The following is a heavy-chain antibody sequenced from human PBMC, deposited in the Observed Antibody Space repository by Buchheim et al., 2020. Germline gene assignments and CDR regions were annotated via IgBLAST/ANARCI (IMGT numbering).Heavy chain of an antibody. CDR1: GGSFSGYY. CDR2: INHSGST. V-gene: IGHV4-34*01. D-gene: IGHD5-18*01. CDR3: ARRLDKAWIQLWLGAPFDY. J-gene: IGHJ4*02. Sequence: QVQLQQWGAGLLKPSETLSLTCAVYGGSFSGYYWSWIRQPPGKGLEWIGEINHSGSTNYNPSLKSRVTISVDTSKNQFSLKLSSVTAADTAVYYCARRLDKAWIQLWLGAPFDYWGQGTL.